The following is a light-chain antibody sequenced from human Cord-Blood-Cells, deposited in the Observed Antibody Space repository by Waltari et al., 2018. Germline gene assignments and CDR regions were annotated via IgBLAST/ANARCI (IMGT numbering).Light chain of an antibody. CDR1: SSDVGGYNY. V-gene: IGLV2-14*01. CDR2: DVS. J-gene: IGLJ1*01. Sequence: QSALTQPASVPGSPGQSITIPCTGTSSDVGGYNYVSWYQQHPRKAPKLIIYDVSNRPSGVSNRVSGSKSGNTASLTISGLQAEDEAYYYCSSYTSSSTYVFGTGTKVTVL. CDR3: SSYTSSSTYV.